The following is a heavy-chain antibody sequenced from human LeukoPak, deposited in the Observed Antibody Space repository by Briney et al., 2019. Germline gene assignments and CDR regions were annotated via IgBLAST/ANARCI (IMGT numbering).Heavy chain of an antibody. CDR2: MNPYSANT. CDR1: GYTFTNYD. J-gene: IGHJ5*02. Sequence: ASVKVSCKASGYTFTNYDIHWVRRATGQGLEWMGWMNPYSANTGYAQNFQGRITITRNTSISTAYMELSSLRSEDTAVYYCARTQQLVLRSPLDPWGQGTLVTVSS. CDR3: ARTQQLVLRSPLDP. D-gene: IGHD6-13*01. V-gene: IGHV1-8*03.